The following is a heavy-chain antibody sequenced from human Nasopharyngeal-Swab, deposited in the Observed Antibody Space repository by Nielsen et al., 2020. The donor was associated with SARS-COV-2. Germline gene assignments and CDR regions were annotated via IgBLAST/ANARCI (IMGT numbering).Heavy chain of an antibody. CDR2: TSNKANSYTT. CDR1: GFTFSDHY. V-gene: IGHV3-72*01. Sequence: GESLKISCAASGFTFSDHYMDWVRQAPGKGLEWVGRTSNKANSYTTEYAASVKGRFTISRDDSENSVHLQMNSLKTEDTAVYYCARGATIFGVVLGDSYGMDVWGQGTTVTVSS. CDR3: ARGATIFGVVLGDSYGMDV. J-gene: IGHJ6*02. D-gene: IGHD3-3*01.